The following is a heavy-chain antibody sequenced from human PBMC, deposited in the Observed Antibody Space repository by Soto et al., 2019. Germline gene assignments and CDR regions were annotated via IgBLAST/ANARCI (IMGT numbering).Heavy chain of an antibody. Sequence: GGSLRLSSTASGFNFISYAMSWVRQAPGKGLEWVSAISGSGGSTYYADSVKDRFTISRDNSKNTLYLQMNSLRAEDTAVYYCGGYCSGGSCYRFDAFDIWGQGTMVTVSS. CDR1: GFNFISYA. CDR2: ISGSGGST. J-gene: IGHJ3*02. CDR3: GGYCSGGSCYRFDAFDI. D-gene: IGHD2-15*01. V-gene: IGHV3-23*01.